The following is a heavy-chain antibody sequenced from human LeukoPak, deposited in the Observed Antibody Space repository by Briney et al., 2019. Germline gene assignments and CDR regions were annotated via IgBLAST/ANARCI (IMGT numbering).Heavy chain of an antibody. CDR2: ISSSGSTI. D-gene: IGHD5-12*01. Sequence: GGSLRLSCAASGFTFSDYYMSWIRQAPGKGLEWVSYISSSGSTIYYADSVKGRFTISRDNAKNSLYLQMNSLRAEDTAVYYCARDGQKIVATIGGAADAFDTWGQGTMVTVSS. V-gene: IGHV3-11*01. CDR3: ARDGQKIVATIGGAADAFDT. J-gene: IGHJ3*02. CDR1: GFTFSDYY.